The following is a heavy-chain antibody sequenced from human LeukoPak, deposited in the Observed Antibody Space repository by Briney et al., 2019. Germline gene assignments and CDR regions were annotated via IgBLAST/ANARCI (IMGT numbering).Heavy chain of an antibody. CDR2: IYHSGST. V-gene: IGHV4-30-2*01. D-gene: IGHD3-9*01. Sequence: PSETLSLTCTVSGGSISSGGYYWSWIRQPPGKGLEWIGYIYHSGSTYYNPSLKSRVTISVDRSKNQFSLKLSSVTAADTAVYYCARLTVPTLVFDYWGQGTLVTVSS. CDR1: GGSISSGGYY. J-gene: IGHJ4*02. CDR3: ARLTVPTLVFDY.